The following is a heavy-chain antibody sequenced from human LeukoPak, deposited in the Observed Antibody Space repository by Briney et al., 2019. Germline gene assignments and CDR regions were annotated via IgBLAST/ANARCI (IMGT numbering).Heavy chain of an antibody. CDR2: IGGSGGST. J-gene: IGHJ4*02. Sequence: GGSLRLSRAASGFTFSSYAMSWVRQAPGKGLEWVSVIGGSGGSTSYADSVKGRFTISRDNSKNTLYLQMNSLGADDTAVYYCAKGNDDYGDYVDYWGQGTLVTVSS. D-gene: IGHD4-17*01. CDR3: AKGNDDYGDYVDY. CDR1: GFTFSSYA. V-gene: IGHV3-23*01.